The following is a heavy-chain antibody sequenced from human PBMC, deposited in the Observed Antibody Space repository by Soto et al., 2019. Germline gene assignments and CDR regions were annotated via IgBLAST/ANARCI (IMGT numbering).Heavy chain of an antibody. CDR2: IYYSGST. CDR3: ARAQSWGSAFDI. D-gene: IGHD7-27*01. J-gene: IGHJ3*02. Sequence: PSETLSLTCTVSGGSVSSGGYYWSWIRQPPGKELEWIGYIYYSGSTNYNPSLKSRVTISVDTSKTQFSLKLSSVTAADTAVYYCARAQSWGSAFDIWGQGTMVTVS. CDR1: GGSVSSGGYY. V-gene: IGHV4-61*08.